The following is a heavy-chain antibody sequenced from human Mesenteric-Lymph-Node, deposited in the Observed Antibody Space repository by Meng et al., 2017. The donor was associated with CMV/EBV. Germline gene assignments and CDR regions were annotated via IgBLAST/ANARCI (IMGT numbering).Heavy chain of an antibody. CDR1: YHFANYA. J-gene: IGHJ4*02. CDR2: IIAYNGNT. V-gene: IGHV1-18*01. CDR3: ARDEGCSSTSCYGNFDY. D-gene: IGHD2-2*01. Sequence: YHFANYAIPWVRQAPGQGLEWMGWIIAYNGNTNYAQNLQGRVTMTTDTSTSTAYMEPRSLRSDDTAVYYCARDEGCSSTSCYGNFDYWGQGTLVTVSS.